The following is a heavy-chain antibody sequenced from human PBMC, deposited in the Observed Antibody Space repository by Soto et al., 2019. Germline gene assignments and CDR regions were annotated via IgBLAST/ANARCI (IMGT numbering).Heavy chain of an antibody. CDR3: GRLEGLATISYYFDY. V-gene: IGHV4-39*01. CDR2: VYYSGST. J-gene: IGHJ4*02. D-gene: IGHD3-9*01. Sequence: SEILSVTYTVSGGSVISSSYYWGWVRQPPGKGLEWIGSVYYSGSTYYNPSLESRVTISVDKSKNQFSLKLMSLSAADTAVYYCGRLEGLATISYYFDYWGQGALVTVSS. CDR1: GGSVISSSYY.